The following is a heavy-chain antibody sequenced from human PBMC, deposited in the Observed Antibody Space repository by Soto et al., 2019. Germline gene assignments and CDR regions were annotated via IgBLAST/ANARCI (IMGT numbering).Heavy chain of an antibody. V-gene: IGHV1-69*01. J-gene: IGHJ6*02. D-gene: IGHD6-6*01. Sequence: QVQLVQSGAEVKKPGSSVKVSCKASGGTFSSYAISWVRQAPGQGLEWMGGIIPIFGTANYAQKFQGRVTITADESTSTAYMELSSLRSEDTAVYYCARDYLSSSSRPSYGMDVWGQGTTVTVSS. CDR3: ARDYLSSSSRPSYGMDV. CDR2: IIPIFGTA. CDR1: GGTFSSYA.